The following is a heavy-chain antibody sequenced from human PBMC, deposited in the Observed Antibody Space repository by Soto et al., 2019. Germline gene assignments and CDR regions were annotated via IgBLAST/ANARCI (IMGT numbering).Heavy chain of an antibody. CDR3: AKEARSSSWYDYYYGMDV. J-gene: IGHJ6*02. V-gene: IGHV3-30*18. CDR1: GFTFSSYG. Sequence: QVQLVESGGGVVQPGRSLRLSCAASGFTFSSYGMHWVRQAPGKGLEWVAVISYDGSNKYYADSVKGRFTISRDNSKNTLYLQMNRLRAEDTAVYYCAKEARSSSWYDYYYGMDVWGQGTTVTVSS. D-gene: IGHD6-13*01. CDR2: ISYDGSNK.